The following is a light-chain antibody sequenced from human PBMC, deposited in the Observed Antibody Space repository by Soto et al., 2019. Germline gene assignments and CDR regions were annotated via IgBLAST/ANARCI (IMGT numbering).Light chain of an antibody. V-gene: IGKV1-5*03. Sequence: DIQMTQTPSTLSASVGDTVSITCRDRLSISSWWPWYQQKPGKAPKLLIYEASKLKSEVPSRFSGSGSGTDFTLTVNGLQPDDFATYYCQQYDRFPYSFGPGTRLEI. CDR1: LSISSW. J-gene: IGKJ2*01. CDR3: QQYDRFPYS. CDR2: EAS.